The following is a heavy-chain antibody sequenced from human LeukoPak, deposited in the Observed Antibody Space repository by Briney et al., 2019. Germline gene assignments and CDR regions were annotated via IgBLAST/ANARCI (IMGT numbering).Heavy chain of an antibody. CDR1: GGSISPYY. Sequence: ASETLSLTCTVSGGSISPYYWSWIRQPPGKGLEWLGYIYYSGNTYYNPSLKSRVAISVDTSKDQFSLKLSSVTAADTAVYYCARSTGSTMFIDYWGQGTLVTVSS. CDR2: IYYSGNT. V-gene: IGHV4-59*01. D-gene: IGHD3-10*02. J-gene: IGHJ4*02. CDR3: ARSTGSTMFIDY.